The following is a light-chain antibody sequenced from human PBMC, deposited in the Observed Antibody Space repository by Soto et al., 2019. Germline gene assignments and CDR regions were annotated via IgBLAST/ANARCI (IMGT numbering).Light chain of an antibody. CDR1: QSIGSW. J-gene: IGKJ1*01. CDR3: QQYDTYSWT. Sequence: DIQMTQSPSTLSASVGDRVTITCRASQSIGSWLAWFQQKPGKAPKLLIYGASTLESGVPSRFSGSGSGTEFTLPISSLQPDDFAPYYCQQYDTYSWTFGQGTKV. CDR2: GAS. V-gene: IGKV1-5*01.